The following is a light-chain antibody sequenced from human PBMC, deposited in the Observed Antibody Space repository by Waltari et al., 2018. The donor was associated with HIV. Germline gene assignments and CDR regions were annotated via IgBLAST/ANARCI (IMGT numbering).Light chain of an antibody. CDR2: RAS. CDR1: QSISSW. V-gene: IGKV1-5*03. J-gene: IGKJ5*01. CDR3: QHYDTYPIS. Sequence: DIQMTQSPSTLSASVGDRVTITCRASQSISSWLAWYQQIPGKAPKLLIYRASILQSGVPSRFSGSGSGTEFTLTISSLQPDDFATYYCQHYDTYPISFGQGTRLEI.